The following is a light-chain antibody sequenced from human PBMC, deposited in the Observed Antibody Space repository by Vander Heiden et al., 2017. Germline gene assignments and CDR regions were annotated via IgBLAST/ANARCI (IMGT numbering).Light chain of an antibody. V-gene: IGLV1-44*01. Sequence: QSVLTPPPSASGPPRQRVTSSCSGRNPYIVNWDQPLAGTVPTLLMYINNQRPSGVPDRFAGSKSGTSASLAISGLQSEDEADYYCAAWDDSLNGWVFGGATKLTVL. CDR2: INN. J-gene: IGLJ3*02. CDR3: AAWDDSLNGWV. CDR1: NPYI.